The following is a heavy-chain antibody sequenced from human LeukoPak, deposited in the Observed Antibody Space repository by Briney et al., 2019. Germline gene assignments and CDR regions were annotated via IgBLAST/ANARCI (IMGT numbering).Heavy chain of an antibody. J-gene: IGHJ4*02. V-gene: IGHV7-4-1*02. D-gene: IGHD6-19*01. Sequence: ASVKVSCRASGYTFTSYAMNWVRQAPGQGLEWMGWINTNTGNPTYAQGSTGRFVFSLDTSVSTAYLQISSLKAEDTAVYYCARDARQWLVSYDYWGQGTLVTVSS. CDR3: ARDARQWLVSYDY. CDR1: GYTFTSYA. CDR2: INTNTGNP.